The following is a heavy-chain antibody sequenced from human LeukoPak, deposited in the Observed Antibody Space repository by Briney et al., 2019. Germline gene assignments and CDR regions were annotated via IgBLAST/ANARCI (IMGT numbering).Heavy chain of an antibody. J-gene: IGHJ4*02. Sequence: GGSLRLSCAASGFTFSSYWMSWVRQAPGKGLEWVSSISSTSSYINYADSVKGRFTISRDKAKNSLYLQMNSLRAEDTAVYYCARVTLTGYYAFDYWGQGTLVTVSS. CDR2: ISSTSSYI. D-gene: IGHD3-9*01. CDR3: ARVTLTGYYAFDY. V-gene: IGHV3-21*01. CDR1: GFTFSSYW.